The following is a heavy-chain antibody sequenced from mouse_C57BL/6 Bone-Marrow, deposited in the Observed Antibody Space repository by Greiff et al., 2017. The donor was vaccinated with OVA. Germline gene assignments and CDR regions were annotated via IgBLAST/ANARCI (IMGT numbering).Heavy chain of an antibody. V-gene: IGHV1-19*01. CDR3: ARARGGWYFDG. J-gene: IGHJ1*03. Sequence: VQLQQSGPVLVKPGASVKMSCKASGYTFTDSYMNWVKQSHGKSLEWIGVINPYNGGTSYNQKFKGKATLTVDKSSSTAYMELNSLTSEDSAVYYCARARGGWYFDGWGTGTTVTVSS. CDR2: INPYNGGT. CDR1: GYTFTDSY.